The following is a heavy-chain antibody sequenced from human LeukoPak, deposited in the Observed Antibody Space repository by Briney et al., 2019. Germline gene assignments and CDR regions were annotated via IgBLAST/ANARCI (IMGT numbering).Heavy chain of an antibody. D-gene: IGHD6-13*01. V-gene: IGHV4-34*01. CDR3: ASSRGYSSSLWFVYMDV. CDR2: INHSGTT. J-gene: IGHJ6*03. Sequence: PSEALPLTCAVYGGTFSGYYWSWIRQPPGKGLEWIGEINHSGTTNYNPSLKSRVTISIDTSKNQFSLKLSSVTAADTGVYYCASSRGYSSSLWFVYMDVCGERTTGTVSS. CDR1: GGTFSGYY.